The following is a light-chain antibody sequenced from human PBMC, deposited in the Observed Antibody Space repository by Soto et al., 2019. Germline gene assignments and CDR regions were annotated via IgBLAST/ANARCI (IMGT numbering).Light chain of an antibody. CDR1: QGIKND. V-gene: IGKV1-6*01. CDR2: AAS. CDR3: LQDYSYPYT. Sequence: AIPMTQSPSSLSASVGDRVTITCRASQGIKNDLGWYQQKPGKAPKFLIYAASSLQSGVPSRFSGSGSGTDFTLTISSLQTEDFATYYCLQDYSYPYTFGQGTKLEIK. J-gene: IGKJ2*01.